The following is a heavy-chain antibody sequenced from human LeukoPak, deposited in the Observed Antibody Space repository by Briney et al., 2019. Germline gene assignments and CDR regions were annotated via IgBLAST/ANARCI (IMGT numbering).Heavy chain of an antibody. CDR2: IYYSGST. J-gene: IGHJ4*02. D-gene: IGHD6-19*01. V-gene: IGHV4-39*01. Sequence: SETLSLTCTVSGGSIRSSSYYWGWIRQPPGKGLEWIGSIYYSGSTYYNASLKSRGTISVDTSKNQFSLKLNSVTAADAAVYFCARQVVAVAGTGYFDYWGQGTLVTVSS. CDR1: GGSIRSSSYY. CDR3: ARQVVAVAGTGYFDY.